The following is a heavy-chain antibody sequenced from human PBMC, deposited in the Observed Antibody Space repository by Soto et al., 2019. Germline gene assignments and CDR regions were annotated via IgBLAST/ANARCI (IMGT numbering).Heavy chain of an antibody. CDR3: ARGPRVTVFGVALEWCGYMDV. V-gene: IGHV1-8*01. CDR2: MNPNSGNT. J-gene: IGHJ6*03. Sequence: ASVQVSCKASGYTFPSYDINWVRQATGQGLEGMGWMNPNSGNTGYAQKFQGRVTMARNTSIITAYMELSSLRSEDRAVYYCARGPRVTVFGVALEWCGYMDVWGKGTTVTVSS. D-gene: IGHD3-3*01. CDR1: GYTFPSYD.